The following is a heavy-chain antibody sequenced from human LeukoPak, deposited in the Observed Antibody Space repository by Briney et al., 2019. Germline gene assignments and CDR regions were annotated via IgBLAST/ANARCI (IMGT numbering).Heavy chain of an antibody. CDR2: ISYDGSNK. Sequence: GGSLRLSCAASGFTFSSYAMHWVRQAPGKGLEWVAVISYDGSNKYYADSVKGRFTISRDNSKNTLYLQMNSLRAEDTAVYYCAKSLWSGSFDAFDIWGQGTMVTVSS. CDR3: AKSLWSGSFDAFDI. J-gene: IGHJ3*02. V-gene: IGHV3-30-3*02. D-gene: IGHD1-26*01. CDR1: GFTFSSYA.